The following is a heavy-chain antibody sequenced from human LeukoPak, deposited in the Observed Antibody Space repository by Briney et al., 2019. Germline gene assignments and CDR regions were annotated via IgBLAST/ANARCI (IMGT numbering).Heavy chain of an antibody. CDR3: ARGRRHYGSGSYPVDY. J-gene: IGHJ4*02. D-gene: IGHD3-10*01. Sequence: GGSLRLSCAASGFTFSSYWMSWGRQAPGKGLEWVANIKQDGSEKYYVDSVEGRFTISRDNAKNSLYLQMNSLRAEDTAVYYCARGRRHYGSGSYPVDYWGQGTLVTVSS. CDR1: GFTFSSYW. CDR2: IKQDGSEK. V-gene: IGHV3-7*03.